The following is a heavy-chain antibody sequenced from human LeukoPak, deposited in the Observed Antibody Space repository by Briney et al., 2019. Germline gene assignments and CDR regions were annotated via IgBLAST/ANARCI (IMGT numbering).Heavy chain of an antibody. Sequence: MTSETLSLTCTVSGGSISSYYWSWIRQPPGKGLEWIGYIYYSGSTNYNPSLKSRVTISVDTSKNQFSLKLSSVTAADTAVYYCARILARGYYDILTGYFHDAFDIWGQGTMVAVSS. CDR1: GGSISSYY. J-gene: IGHJ3*02. CDR2: IYYSGST. V-gene: IGHV4-59*01. D-gene: IGHD3-9*01. CDR3: ARILARGYYDILTGYFHDAFDI.